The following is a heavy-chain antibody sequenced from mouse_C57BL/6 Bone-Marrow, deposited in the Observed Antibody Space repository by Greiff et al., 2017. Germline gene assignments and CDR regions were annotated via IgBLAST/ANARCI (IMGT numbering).Heavy chain of an antibody. CDR3: AILLLRFYYAMDY. V-gene: IGHV1-55*01. D-gene: IGHD1-1*01. CDR2: IYPGSGST. Sequence: VQLQQSGAELVKPGASVKMSCKASGYTFTSYWITWVKQRPGQGLEWIGDIYPGSGSTNYNEKFKSKATLTVDTSSSTAYMQLSSLTSEDSAVYYCAILLLRFYYAMDYWGQGNSVTVSS. J-gene: IGHJ4*01. CDR1: GYTFTSYW.